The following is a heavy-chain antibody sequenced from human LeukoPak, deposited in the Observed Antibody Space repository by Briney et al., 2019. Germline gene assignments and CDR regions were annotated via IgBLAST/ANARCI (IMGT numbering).Heavy chain of an antibody. J-gene: IGHJ4*02. CDR1: APTFSTYV. CDR2: IRGTAGST. Sequence: GGSLAPACPPAAPTFSTYVWIWVRQARGRGREGASAIRGTAGSTDYADSAKGRFTISRDNSRNTLYVQMNSLRAEDTALYYCARDLPGYCSGGSCYFDYWGQGTLVTVSS. V-gene: IGHV3-23*01. D-gene: IGHD2-15*01. CDR3: ARDLPGYCSGGSCYFDY.